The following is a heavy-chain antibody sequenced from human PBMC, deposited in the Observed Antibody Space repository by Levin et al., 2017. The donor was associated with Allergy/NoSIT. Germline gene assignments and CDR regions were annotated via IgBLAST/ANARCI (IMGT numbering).Heavy chain of an antibody. Sequence: SCAASGFTFSSYGMHWVRQAPGKGLEWVAVIWYDGSNKYYADSVKGRFTISRDNSKNTLYLQMNSLRAEDTAVYYCAREDLRYFDSYFDYWGQGTLVTVSS. CDR3: AREDLRYFDSYFDY. D-gene: IGHD3-9*01. CDR2: IWYDGSNK. J-gene: IGHJ4*02. CDR1: GFTFSSYG. V-gene: IGHV3-33*01.